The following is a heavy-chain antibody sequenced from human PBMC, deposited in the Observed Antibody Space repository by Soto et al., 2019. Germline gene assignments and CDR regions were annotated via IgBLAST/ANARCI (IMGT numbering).Heavy chain of an antibody. CDR3: ARGGGVGVPGASAFDI. D-gene: IGHD3-3*01. CDR2: INPANGVA. J-gene: IGHJ3*02. Sequence: QVHLVQSGAEVKKPGASMKISCTASGYTLTSHHVHWVWQAPGRGLEWMGSINPANGVAQYTERFQGRVTMTRDTPTNTVYMELRGLTSDDTAVFYCARGGGVGVPGASAFDIWGQGIMVTVSS. CDR1: GYTLTSHH. V-gene: IGHV1-2*02.